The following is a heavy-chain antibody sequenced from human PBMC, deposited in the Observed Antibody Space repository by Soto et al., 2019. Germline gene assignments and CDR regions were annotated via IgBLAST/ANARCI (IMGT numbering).Heavy chain of an antibody. CDR3: TREGPGVAFDI. D-gene: IGHD7-27*01. CDR2: IRSKAYGGTT. CDR1: GFTFGDYA. Sequence: GGSLRLSCTASGFTFGDYAMSWVRQAPGKGLEWGGFIRSKAYGGTTEYSASVKGRFTISRDDSKSIAYLQMNSLKTEDTAVYYCTREGPGVAFDIWGQGTMVTVSS. J-gene: IGHJ3*02. V-gene: IGHV3-49*04.